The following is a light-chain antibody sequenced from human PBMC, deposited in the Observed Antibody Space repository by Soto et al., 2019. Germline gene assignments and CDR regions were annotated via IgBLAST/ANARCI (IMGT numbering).Light chain of an antibody. CDR1: QSISRW. CDR2: DAS. V-gene: IGKV1-5*01. J-gene: IGKJ1*01. CDR3: QQYNSYLT. Sequence: DIQMTQSPSTLSASVGDRVTITCRASQSISRWLAWHQQKPGKAPTVLIYDASILLSGVPSRFSGSGSGTEFTLTISSLQPDDFATYYCQQYNSYLTFGQGTKVDIK.